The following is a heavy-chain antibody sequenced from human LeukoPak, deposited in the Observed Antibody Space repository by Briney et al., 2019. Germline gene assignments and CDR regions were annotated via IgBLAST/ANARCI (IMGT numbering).Heavy chain of an antibody. J-gene: IGHJ5*02. CDR1: GGSISSYY. Sequence: SETLSLTCTVSGGSISSYYWSWIRQPPGKGLEWIGYIYYSGNTNYNPSLKSRATISVDTSTSQFSLNLSSVTAADTAVYYCARGSSWYGTYQTWGQGTLVTVSS. CDR2: IYYSGNT. CDR3: ARGSSWYGTYQT. D-gene: IGHD6-13*01. V-gene: IGHV4-59*01.